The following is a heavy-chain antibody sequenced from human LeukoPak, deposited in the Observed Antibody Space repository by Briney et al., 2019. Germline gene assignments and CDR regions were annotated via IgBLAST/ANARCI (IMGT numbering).Heavy chain of an antibody. D-gene: IGHD5-24*01. V-gene: IGHV3-33*01. J-gene: IGHJ4*02. CDR2: IWYDGSNK. Sequence: GGSLRLSCAASGFTFSSYGMHWVRQAPGKGLERVAVIWYDGSNKYSADSVKGRFTISRDNSKNTLYLQINSLRVEDTAVYYCARGTGMATITVDFDYWGQGTLVTVSS. CDR1: GFTFSSYG. CDR3: ARGTGMATITVDFDY.